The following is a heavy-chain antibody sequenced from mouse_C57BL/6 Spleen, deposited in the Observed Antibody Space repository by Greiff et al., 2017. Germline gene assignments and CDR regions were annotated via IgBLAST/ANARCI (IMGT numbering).Heavy chain of an antibody. CDR3: ARMDGPQGAMDY. V-gene: IGHV1-19*01. CDR1: GYTFTDYY. D-gene: IGHD3-1*01. CDR2: INPYNGGT. J-gene: IGHJ4*01. Sequence: EVQLQQSGPVLVKPGASVKMSCKASGYTFTDYYMNWVKQSHGKSLEWIGVINPYNGGTSYNQKFKGKATLTVDKSSSTAYMELNSLTSEDSAVYYCARMDGPQGAMDYWGQGTSVTVSS.